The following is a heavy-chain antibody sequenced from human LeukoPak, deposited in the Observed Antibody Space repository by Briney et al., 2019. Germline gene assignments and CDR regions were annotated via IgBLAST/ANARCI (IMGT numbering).Heavy chain of an antibody. Sequence: GGSLRLSCAASGFTFSSYAMHWVRQAPGKGLEWVAVISYDGSNKYYADSVKGRFTISRDNSKNTLYLQMNSLRAEDMALYYCAKGGSSIIDAFDIWGQGTMVTVSS. J-gene: IGHJ3*02. V-gene: IGHV3-30-3*01. CDR1: GFTFSSYA. CDR3: AKGGSSIIDAFDI. CDR2: ISYDGSNK. D-gene: IGHD1-26*01.